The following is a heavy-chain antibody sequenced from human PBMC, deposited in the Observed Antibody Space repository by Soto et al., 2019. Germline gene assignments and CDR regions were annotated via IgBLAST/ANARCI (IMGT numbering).Heavy chain of an antibody. J-gene: IGHJ4*02. CDR1: GFTFSDYA. V-gene: IGHV3-30*18. Sequence: QVQLVESGGGVVQPGRSLRLSCAASGFTFSDYAMHWVRQAPGKGLEWVALISYDGSNKYYADSVKSRFTISRDNSKNTLFLQMNNLRAEDTAVYYCAKGIFSGSRGYLDYWGQGTLVTVSS. D-gene: IGHD1-26*01. CDR3: AKGIFSGSRGYLDY. CDR2: ISYDGSNK.